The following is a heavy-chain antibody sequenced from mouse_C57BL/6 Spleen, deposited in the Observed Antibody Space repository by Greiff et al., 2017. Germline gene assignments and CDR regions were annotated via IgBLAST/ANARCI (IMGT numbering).Heavy chain of an antibody. CDR1: GFSLTSYG. Sequence: QVQLKESGPGLVAPSQSLSITCTVSGFSLTSYGVSWVRQPPGKGLEWLGVIWGDGSTNYHSALISRLSISKDNTKSQVFLKLNRRQTDDTATYYCAKTGDYDGSSSYYYAMDYWGQGTSVTVSS. D-gene: IGHD1-1*01. V-gene: IGHV2-3*01. J-gene: IGHJ4*01. CDR3: AKTGDYDGSSSYYYAMDY. CDR2: IWGDGST.